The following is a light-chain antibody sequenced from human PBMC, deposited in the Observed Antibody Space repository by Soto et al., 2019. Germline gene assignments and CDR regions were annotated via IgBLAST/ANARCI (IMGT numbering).Light chain of an antibody. CDR1: SSDVGSYNL. CDR2: EGS. Sequence: QSVLTQPASVSGSPGQSITISCTGTSSDVGSYNLVSWYQQHPGKAPKLMIYEGSKRPSGVSNRFSGSKSGNTASLTISGLQAEDEADYYCCSYAGSSTFLYVXGTGTKVTVL. CDR3: CSYAGSSTFLYV. J-gene: IGLJ1*01. V-gene: IGLV2-23*03.